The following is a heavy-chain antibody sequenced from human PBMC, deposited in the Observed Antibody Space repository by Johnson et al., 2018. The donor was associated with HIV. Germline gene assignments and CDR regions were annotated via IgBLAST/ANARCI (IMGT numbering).Heavy chain of an antibody. V-gene: IGHV3-30-3*01. CDR3: ARSYWSGGSCRIHDAFDI. CDR1: GFTFSSYA. Sequence: QMLLVESGGGVVQPGRSLRLSCAASGFTFSSYAMHWVRQAPGKGLEWVAVISYDGSNKYSADSVKGRFTIYRDNSKNTLYLQMNSLRAEDTAVYYCARSYWSGGSCRIHDAFDIWGQGTMVTVSS. J-gene: IGHJ3*02. D-gene: IGHD2-15*01. CDR2: ISYDGSNK.